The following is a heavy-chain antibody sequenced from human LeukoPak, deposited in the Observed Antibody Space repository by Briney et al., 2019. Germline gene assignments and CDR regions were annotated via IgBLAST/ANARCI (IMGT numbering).Heavy chain of an antibody. J-gene: IGHJ4*02. D-gene: IGHD2-8*01. CDR3: ARGPRLYCNNGVCLDNFDH. V-gene: IGHV4-59*08. CDR2: IYYTGST. Sequence: PSETLSLTCTVSGGSINNYYWSWVRQPPGAGLEWLAYIYYTGSTNYNPSLKTRLTISVDTSKNQFSLRLNSVTAADTAVYYCARGPRLYCNNGVCLDNFDHWGQGILVTVSS. CDR1: GGSINNYY.